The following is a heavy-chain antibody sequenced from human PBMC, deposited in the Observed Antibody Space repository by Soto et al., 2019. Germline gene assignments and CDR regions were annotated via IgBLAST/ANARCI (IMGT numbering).Heavy chain of an antibody. Sequence: GESLKISCNGSGYSFAGYWIPWVRPKPCKGLEWMGRIDPIDSQTYCSPSFRGHVTISATKSITTVFLQWSSLRASDTAMYYCARQIYDSDTGPNFQYYFDSWGQGTLVTVPS. CDR1: GYSFAGYW. CDR3: ARQIYDSDTGPNFQYYFDS. J-gene: IGHJ4*02. V-gene: IGHV5-10-1*01. D-gene: IGHD3-22*01. CDR2: IDPIDSQT.